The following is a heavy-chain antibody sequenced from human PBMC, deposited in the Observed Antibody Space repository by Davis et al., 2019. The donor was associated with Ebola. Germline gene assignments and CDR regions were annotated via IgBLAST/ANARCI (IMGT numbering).Heavy chain of an antibody. Sequence: ASVKVSCKASGYTFTSYYMHWVRQAPGQGLEWMGIINPSGGSTSYAQKFQGRVTMTRNTSISTAYMELSSLRSEDTAVYYCARKQAARPGRIYYYGMDVWGQGTTVTVSS. J-gene: IGHJ6*02. CDR3: ARKQAARPGRIYYYGMDV. CDR1: GYTFTSYY. CDR2: INPSGGST. V-gene: IGHV1-46*01. D-gene: IGHD6-6*01.